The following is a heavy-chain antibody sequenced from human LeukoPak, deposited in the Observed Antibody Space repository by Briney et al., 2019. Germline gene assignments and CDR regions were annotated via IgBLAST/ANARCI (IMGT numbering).Heavy chain of an antibody. J-gene: IGHJ6*04. V-gene: IGHV3-7*03. CDR1: GFTFSNYW. CDR3: ARKAYGMDV. Sequence: GVSLRLSCAASGFTFSNYWRSWVPQAPGKGLEWVANIKQDGSEKYYVDSVKGRFTISRDDANYSLYLQMNSLRAEDTAVYYCARKAYGMDVWGKGTTVTVSS. CDR2: IKQDGSEK.